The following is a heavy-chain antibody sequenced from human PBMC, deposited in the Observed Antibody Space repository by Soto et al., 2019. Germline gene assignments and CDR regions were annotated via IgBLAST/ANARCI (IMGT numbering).Heavy chain of an antibody. CDR3: AKAGHYYDSSGYSLNYFDY. J-gene: IGHJ4*02. CDR1: GFTFDDYA. CDR2: ISWDGGST. Sequence: EVQLVESGGVVVQPGGSLRLSCVASGFTFDDYAMHWVRQAPGKGLEWVSLISWDGGSTYYADSVKGRFTISRDNSKNSLYLQMNSLRAEDTALYYCAKAGHYYDSSGYSLNYFDYWGQGTLVTVSS. V-gene: IGHV3-43D*04. D-gene: IGHD3-22*01.